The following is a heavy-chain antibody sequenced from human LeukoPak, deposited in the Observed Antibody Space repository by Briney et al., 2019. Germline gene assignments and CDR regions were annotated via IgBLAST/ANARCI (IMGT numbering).Heavy chain of an antibody. CDR1: GFTFSSYA. V-gene: IGHV3-23*01. CDR3: AKGTARGMVSRY. J-gene: IGHJ4*02. Sequence: PGGSLRLSCAASGFTFSSYAMSWVRQATGKGLEWVSAISGSGGSTYYADSVKGRFTISRDNSKNTLYLQMNSLRAEDTAVYYCAKGTARGMVSRYWGQGTLVTVSS. D-gene: IGHD3-10*01. CDR2: ISGSGGST.